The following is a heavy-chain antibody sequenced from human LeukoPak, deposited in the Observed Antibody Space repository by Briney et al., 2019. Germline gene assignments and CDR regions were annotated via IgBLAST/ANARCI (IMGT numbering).Heavy chain of an antibody. CDR1: GFSFSSYT. J-gene: IGHJ6*02. Sequence: GGSLRLSCEGSGFSFSSYTMNWVRQAPGKGLEWVSSIGASGADRYYADSMKGRFTISRDNARNTLYLQMNGLRPEDAAVYYCAEKGGMDTWGQGTTVTVSS. CDR2: IGASGADR. CDR3: AEKGGMDT. V-gene: IGHV3-21*01.